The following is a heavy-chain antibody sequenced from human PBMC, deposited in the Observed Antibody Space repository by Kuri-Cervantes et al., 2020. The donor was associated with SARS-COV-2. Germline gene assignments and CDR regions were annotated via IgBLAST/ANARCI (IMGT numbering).Heavy chain of an antibody. D-gene: IGHD3-10*01. CDR1: GGSISSGGYY. Sequence: SETLSLTCTVSGGSISSGGYYWSWIRQHPGKGLEWIGYIYYSGSTYYNPSLKSRVTISVDTSKNQFSLKLSSVTAADTAVYFCARAWGGYYFYGMDVWGQGTTVTVSS. V-gene: IGHV4-31*03. CDR3: ARAWGGYYFYGMDV. CDR2: IYYSGST. J-gene: IGHJ6*02.